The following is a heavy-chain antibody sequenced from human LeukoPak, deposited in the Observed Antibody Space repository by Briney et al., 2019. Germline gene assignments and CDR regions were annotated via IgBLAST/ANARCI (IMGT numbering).Heavy chain of an antibody. J-gene: IGHJ5*02. CDR1: GGSIRSGGYY. CDR2: IYYSGST. D-gene: IGHD3-10*01. CDR3: ARDLRFGELFEGWFDP. V-gene: IGHV4-31*03. Sequence: SETLSLTCTVSGGSIRSGGYYWSWIRQHPGKGLEWIGYIYYSGSTYYNPSLKSRVTISVDTSKNQFSLKLSSVTAADTAVYYCARDLRFGELFEGWFDPWGQGTLVTVSS.